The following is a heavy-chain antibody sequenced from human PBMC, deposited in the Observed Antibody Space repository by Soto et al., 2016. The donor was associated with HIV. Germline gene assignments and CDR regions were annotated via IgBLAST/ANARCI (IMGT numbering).Heavy chain of an antibody. J-gene: IGHJ4*02. CDR3: ARVAGGFFDY. Sequence: QVQLVQSGAEVKKPGASVEVSCKASGYTFTSYYMHWVRQAPGQGLEWIGIIIPSGGSTSYAQKFQGRVTLTRDTSTNTVYMELSSLRSEDTAVYYCARVAGGFFDYWGQGTLVTVSS. CDR2: IIPSGGST. V-gene: IGHV1-46*01. D-gene: IGHD5-12*01. CDR1: GYTFTSYY.